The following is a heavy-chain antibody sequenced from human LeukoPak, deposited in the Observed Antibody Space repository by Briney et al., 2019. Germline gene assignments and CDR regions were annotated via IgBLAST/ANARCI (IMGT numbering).Heavy chain of an antibody. V-gene: IGHV3-74*01. J-gene: IGHJ2*01. Sequence: GGSLRLSCAASGFSFSGFWMHWVRQAPGKGLPWVSHIDIDGRGTTYVDSVKGRFTISRDNAKNTLYLQMNSLRAEDTAVYYCARSCISTTCPFDFWGRGTLVTVSS. D-gene: IGHD2-2*01. CDR3: ARSCISTTCPFDF. CDR1: GFSFSGFW. CDR2: IDIDGRGT.